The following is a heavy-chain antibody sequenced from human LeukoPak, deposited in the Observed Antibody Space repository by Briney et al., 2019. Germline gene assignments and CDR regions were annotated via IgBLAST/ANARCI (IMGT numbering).Heavy chain of an antibody. J-gene: IGHJ3*02. V-gene: IGHV3-7*01. CDR2: IKQDGSEK. Sequence: GGSLRLSCAASGFTFSSYWTSWVRQAPGKGLEWVANIKQDGSEKYYVDSVKGRFTISRDNAKNSLYLQMNSLRAEDTAVYYCASGIMVRGAERTRDAFDIWGQGTMVTVSS. D-gene: IGHD3-10*01. CDR1: GFTFSSYW. CDR3: ASGIMVRGAERTRDAFDI.